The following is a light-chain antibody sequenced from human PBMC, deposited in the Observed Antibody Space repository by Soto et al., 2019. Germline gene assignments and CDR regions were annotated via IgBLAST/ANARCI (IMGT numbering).Light chain of an antibody. CDR2: DDN. V-gene: IGLV1-51*01. J-gene: IGLJ1*01. CDR1: GSNVGNHY. CDR3: GAGDDGLSAYV. Sequence: QSVLTQPPSVSAAPGQKVTISCAGSGSNVGNHYVSWYQQLPGTAPKLLIYDDNKRPSGIPDRFSGSKSATSATLGITGLQTGDEDDYYCGAGDDGLSAYVFGPGTKVTVL.